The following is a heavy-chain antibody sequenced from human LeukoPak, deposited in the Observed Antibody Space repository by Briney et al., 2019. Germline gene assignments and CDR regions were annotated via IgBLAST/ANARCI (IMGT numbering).Heavy chain of an antibody. CDR3: ARVVVGHGYNIRDY. Sequence: PLETLSLTCAVSVGSISISSYYSGWIRHPPGNGLGWIGSIYYSGSTYYNPSLKSRVTISVDTSKNQFSLKLSSVTAAHTAVYYCARVVVGHGYNIRDYWGQGTLVTVSS. CDR2: IYYSGST. D-gene: IGHD5-24*01. CDR1: VGSISISSYY. J-gene: IGHJ4*02. V-gene: IGHV4-39*07.